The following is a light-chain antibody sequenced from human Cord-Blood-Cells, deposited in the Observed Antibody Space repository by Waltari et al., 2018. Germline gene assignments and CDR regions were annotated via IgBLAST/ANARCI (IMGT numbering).Light chain of an antibody. J-gene: IGLJ1*01. CDR3: AAWDDSLNGLV. Sequence: QSVLTQPPSASGTPGQRVTISCSGSSSNIGSNTVNWYQQLPGTAPKLLIYSNNQRPSGVPDLFSGSKSGTSASLAISGLQSEDEADYYCAAWDDSLNGLVFGTGTKVTVL. V-gene: IGLV1-44*01. CDR1: SSNIGSNT. CDR2: SNN.